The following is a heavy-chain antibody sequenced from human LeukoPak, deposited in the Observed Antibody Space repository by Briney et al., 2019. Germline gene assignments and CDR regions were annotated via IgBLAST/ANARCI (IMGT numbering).Heavy chain of an antibody. CDR1: GGSFSDYY. CDR3: ARGVQKSGWYLDS. J-gene: IGHJ4*02. D-gene: IGHD6-19*01. CDR2: ISHIGNA. V-gene: IGHV4-34*01. Sequence: SETLSLTCGVHGGSFSDYYWTWIRQPPGRGLEWIGEISHIGNAIYSPSLTSRATISIDTSHNQFSLKLTSVTAADTALYYCARGVQKSGWYLDSWGQGTLVTVSS.